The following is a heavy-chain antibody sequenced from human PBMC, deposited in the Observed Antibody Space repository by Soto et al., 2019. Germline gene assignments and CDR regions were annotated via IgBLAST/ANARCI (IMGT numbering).Heavy chain of an antibody. J-gene: IGHJ6*02. CDR1: GGTFSSSA. Sequence: ASVKVSCKASGGTFSSSAISWVRQAPGQGLEWMGWIIPIFGTANFAQKFQGRVTITADEATSTAYMELSSLTSEDTAAYYRAGGRYYDFWSGYYTVGRGAKYYYGMDVWGHGTTVTVSS. CDR2: IIPIFGTA. CDR3: AGGRYYDFWSGYYTVGRGAKYYYGMDV. D-gene: IGHD3-3*01. V-gene: IGHV1-69*13.